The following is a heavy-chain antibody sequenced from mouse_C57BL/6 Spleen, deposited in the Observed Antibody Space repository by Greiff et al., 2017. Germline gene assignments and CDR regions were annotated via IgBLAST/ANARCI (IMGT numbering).Heavy chain of an antibody. D-gene: IGHD2-3*01. J-gene: IGHJ4*01. V-gene: IGHV14-1*01. Sequence: EVKLQQSGAELVRPGASVKLSCTASGFNIKDYYMHWVKQRPEQGLEWIGRIDPEDGDTEYDPKFQGKATVTADTSSNTAYLQLSSLTSDVTAVDYCARWAPCCCKGDYWGQGTSVTVSS. CDR1: GFNIKDYY. CDR2: IDPEDGDT. CDR3: ARWAPCCCKGDY.